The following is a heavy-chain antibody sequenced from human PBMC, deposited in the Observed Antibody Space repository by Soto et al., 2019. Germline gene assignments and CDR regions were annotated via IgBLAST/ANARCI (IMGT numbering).Heavy chain of an antibody. CDR2: IKSKTDGGTT. CDR1: GFTFSNAW. D-gene: IGHD6-19*01. V-gene: IGHV3-15*01. CDR3: TTVSIAVAGYNWFDP. Sequence: GGSLRLSCAASGFTFSNAWMSWVRQAPGKGLEWVGRIKSKTDGGTTDYAAPVKGRFTISRDDSKNMLYLQMNSLKTEDTAVYYCTTVSIAVAGYNWFDPWGQGTLVTVSS. J-gene: IGHJ5*02.